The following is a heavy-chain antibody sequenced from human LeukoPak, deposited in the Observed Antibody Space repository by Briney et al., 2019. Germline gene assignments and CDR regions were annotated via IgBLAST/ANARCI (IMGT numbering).Heavy chain of an antibody. CDR2: ISYDGSNK. CDR3: ARDWEGYCSSTSCYTFDY. CDR1: GFTFSSYA. V-gene: IGHV3-30*01. Sequence: GRSLRLSCAASGFTFSSYAMHWVRQAPGKGLEWVAVISYDGSNKYYADSVKGRFTISRDNSKNTLYLQMNSLRAEDTAVYYCARDWEGYCSSTSCYTFDYWGQGTLVTVSS. J-gene: IGHJ4*02. D-gene: IGHD2-2*02.